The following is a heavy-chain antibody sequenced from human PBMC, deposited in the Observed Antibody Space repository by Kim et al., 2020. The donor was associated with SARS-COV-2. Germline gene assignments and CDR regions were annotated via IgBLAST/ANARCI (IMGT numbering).Heavy chain of an antibody. CDR2: IYSGGST. V-gene: IGHV3-66*01. J-gene: IGHJ4*01. CDR3: ARDRRGYCSGGSRSG. D-gene: IGHD2-15*01. Sequence: GGSLRLSCAASGFTVSSNYMSWVRQAPGKGLEWVSVIYSGGSTYYADSVKGRFTISRDNSKNTLYLQMNSLSAEDTAVYYCARDRRGYCSGGSRSGWGHGTLVTVSS. CDR1: GFTVSSNY.